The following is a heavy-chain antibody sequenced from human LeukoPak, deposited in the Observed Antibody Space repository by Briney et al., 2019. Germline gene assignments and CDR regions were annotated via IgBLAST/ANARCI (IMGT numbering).Heavy chain of an antibody. CDR1: GFTFSNYW. Sequence: PGGSLRLSCAASGFTFSNYWMHWVRQAPGKGLVWVSRINSDGRSTSYADSVKGRFTISRDNAKNSLYLQMNSLRAEDTALYYCGRDTAVAHLYAYWGQGALVTVSS. CDR2: INSDGRST. D-gene: IGHD6-19*01. V-gene: IGHV3-74*01. CDR3: GRDTAVAHLYAY. J-gene: IGHJ4*02.